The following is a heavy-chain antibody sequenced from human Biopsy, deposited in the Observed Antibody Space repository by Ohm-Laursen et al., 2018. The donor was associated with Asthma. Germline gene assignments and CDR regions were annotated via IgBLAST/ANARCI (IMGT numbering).Heavy chain of an antibody. D-gene: IGHD3-3*01. Sequence: ASVKVSCKASGYTFTDYYVMWLRQAPGQGLEWMGRINPVSGSTNFAQKFQGRVTMTRDTSISTAYMELSRLRSDGTAVYYCARGRHYDFWSGYYIEYFDYWGQGTLVTVSS. CDR2: INPVSGST. CDR1: GYTFTDYY. CDR3: ARGRHYDFWSGYYIEYFDY. V-gene: IGHV1-2*06. J-gene: IGHJ4*02.